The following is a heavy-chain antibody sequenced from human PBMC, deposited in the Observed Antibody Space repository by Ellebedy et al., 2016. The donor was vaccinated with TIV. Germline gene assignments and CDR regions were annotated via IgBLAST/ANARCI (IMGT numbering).Heavy chain of an antibody. J-gene: IGHJ5*02. CDR3: ARWRYFGSGSTSWFDP. CDR2: IYYSGST. V-gene: IGHV4-59*08. CDR1: GASIRSYY. Sequence: SETLSLTCTVSGASIRSYYWSWIRQPPGKGLEWIGYIYYSGSTNYIPSLKSRVTISADTSKNQVSLKLNSVTAADTAVYYCARWRYFGSGSTSWFDPWGQGTLVTVSS. D-gene: IGHD3-10*01.